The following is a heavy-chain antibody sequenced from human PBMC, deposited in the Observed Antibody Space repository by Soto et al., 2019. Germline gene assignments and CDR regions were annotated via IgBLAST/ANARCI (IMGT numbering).Heavy chain of an antibody. J-gene: IGHJ3*02. CDR3: AIDWADAFDI. V-gene: IGHV4-31*03. CDR1: GGSISSGGYY. D-gene: IGHD7-27*01. CDR2: IYYSGST. Sequence: PSETLSLTCTVSGGSISSGGYYWSWIRQHPGKGLEWIGYIYYSGSTYYNPSLKSRVTISVDTSKNQFSLRLSSVTAADTAVYYCAIDWADAFDIWGQGTMVTVSS.